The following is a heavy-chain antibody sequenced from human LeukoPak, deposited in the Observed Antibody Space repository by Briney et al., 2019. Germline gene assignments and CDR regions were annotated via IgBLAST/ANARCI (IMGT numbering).Heavy chain of an antibody. CDR2: IIPIFGTA. CDR3: ARFRGVITSNNWFDP. Sequence: GASVEVSCKASGGTFSSYAISWVRQAPGQGLEWMGGIIPIFGTANYAQKFQGRVTITTDESTSTAYMELSSLRSEDTAVYYCARFRGVITSNNWFDPWGQGTLVTVSS. V-gene: IGHV1-69*05. J-gene: IGHJ5*02. D-gene: IGHD1-14*01. CDR1: GGTFSSYA.